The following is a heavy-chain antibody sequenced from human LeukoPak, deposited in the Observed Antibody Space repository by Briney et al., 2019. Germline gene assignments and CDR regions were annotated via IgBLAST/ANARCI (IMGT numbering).Heavy chain of an antibody. Sequence: SETLSLTCTVSGGSISTYYWTWIRQPPGKGLEWIGYIYYSGSTNYNPSLKSRVTISVDTSKNQFSLKLSSVTAADTAVYYCARKRDMSRFRGLGPDYYDMDVWGKGTTVTVSS. D-gene: IGHD3-9*01. CDR3: ARKRDMSRFRGLGPDYYDMDV. J-gene: IGHJ6*03. CDR2: IYYSGST. CDR1: GGSISTYY. V-gene: IGHV4-59*01.